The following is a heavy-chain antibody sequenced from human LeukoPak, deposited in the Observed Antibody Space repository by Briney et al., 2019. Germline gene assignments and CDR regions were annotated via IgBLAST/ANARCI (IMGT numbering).Heavy chain of an antibody. J-gene: IGHJ3*02. CDR2: ISAYNGNT. CDR1: GYTFTGYY. CDR3: ARGEIVGAHMYAFDI. Sequence: GASVKVSCKASGYTFTGYYMHWVRQAPGQGLEWMGWISAYNGNTNYAQKLQGRVTMTTDTSTSTAYMELRSLRSDDTAVYYCARGEIVGAHMYAFDIWGQGTMVTVSS. V-gene: IGHV1-18*04. D-gene: IGHD1-26*01.